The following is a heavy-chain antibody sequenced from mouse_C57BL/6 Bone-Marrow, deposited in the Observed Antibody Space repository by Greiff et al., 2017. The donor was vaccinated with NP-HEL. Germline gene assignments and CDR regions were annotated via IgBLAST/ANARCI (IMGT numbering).Heavy chain of an antibody. D-gene: IGHD2-3*01. CDR2: IYPISGNP. J-gene: IGHJ2*01. V-gene: IGHV1-81*01. Sequence: VQLQQSGAELARPGASVKLSCKASGYTFKSHGISWVKQRTRQGLEWIGEIYPISGNPYYNEKFKGKATLTADKSSSTAYMELRSLTSEDSAVYFWARPGSLLFFDYWGQRTTLTVSS. CDR1: GYTFKSHG. CDR3: ARPGSLLFFDY.